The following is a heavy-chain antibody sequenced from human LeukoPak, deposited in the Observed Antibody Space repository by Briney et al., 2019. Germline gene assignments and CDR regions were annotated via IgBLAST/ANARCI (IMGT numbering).Heavy chain of an antibody. V-gene: IGHV3-23*01. J-gene: IGHJ4*02. CDR2: IRGSGTST. CDR1: GFTFSSYG. D-gene: IGHD3-10*01. CDR3: AKVTYGSGTYGAFDY. Sequence: GGSLRLSCAASGFTFSSYGMSWVRQAPGKGLEWVSCIRGSGTSTYYADSVKGRFTISRDNSKNTLYLQMNSLRAEDTAVYYCAKVTYGSGTYGAFDYWGQGTLVTVSS.